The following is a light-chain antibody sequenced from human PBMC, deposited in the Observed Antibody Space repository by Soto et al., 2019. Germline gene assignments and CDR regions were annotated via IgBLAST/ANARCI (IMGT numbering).Light chain of an antibody. CDR3: QKYNSALGWT. CDR1: QGISNY. J-gene: IGKJ1*01. Sequence: DIQMTQSPSSLSASVGDRVTITCRVSQGISNYLAWYQQKPGKVPKLLIYAASTLQSGVPSRFSGSGSGTDFTLTISSLQPEDVATYYCQKYNSALGWTFGQGTKVDIK. V-gene: IGKV1-27*01. CDR2: AAS.